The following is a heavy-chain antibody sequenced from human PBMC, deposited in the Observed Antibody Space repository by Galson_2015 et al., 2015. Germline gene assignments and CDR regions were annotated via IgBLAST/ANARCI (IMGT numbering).Heavy chain of an antibody. CDR3: TMYSIAWYEDS. D-gene: IGHD6-19*01. V-gene: IGHV5-51*01. Sequence: QSGAEVKKPGESLKISCKTSGYSFTSYWIGWVRQMPGKGLEWMGIIYPGDSETKYSPSFQGRVTISADTSINTAYLQWNGLKASDTAMYFCTMYSIAWYEDSWGQGTLVTVSS. J-gene: IGHJ4*02. CDR1: GYSFTSYW. CDR2: IYPGDSET.